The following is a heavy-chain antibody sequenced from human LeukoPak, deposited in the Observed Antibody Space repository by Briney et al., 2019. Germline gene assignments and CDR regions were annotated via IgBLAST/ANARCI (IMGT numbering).Heavy chain of an antibody. Sequence: SGGSLRLSCTASGFTFSYYWMSWVRQAPGKGLEWVSAISASGGSTYYADSVKGRFTISRDNSKNTLYLQMNSLRAEDTAVYYCAKRPGISAGGPFDYWGQGTLVTVSS. J-gene: IGHJ4*02. D-gene: IGHD6-13*01. V-gene: IGHV3-23*01. CDR1: GFTFSYYW. CDR3: AKRPGISAGGPFDY. CDR2: ISASGGST.